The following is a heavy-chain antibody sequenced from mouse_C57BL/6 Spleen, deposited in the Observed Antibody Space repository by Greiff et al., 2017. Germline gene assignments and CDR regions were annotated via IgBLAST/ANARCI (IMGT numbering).Heavy chain of an antibody. CDR1: GYTFTEYT. CDR2: VYPGSGSI. Sequence: QVQLKESGAELVKPGASVKLSCKASGYTFTEYTIHWVKQRPGQGLEWIGWVYPGSGSIKYNEKFKDKATLTADKSSSTVYMELSRLTSEDSAVYFFARHEDQYYCSSPYAMDDWGQGTSVTVSS. CDR3: ARHEDQYYCSSPYAMDD. V-gene: IGHV1-62-2*01. D-gene: IGHD1-1*01. J-gene: IGHJ4*01.